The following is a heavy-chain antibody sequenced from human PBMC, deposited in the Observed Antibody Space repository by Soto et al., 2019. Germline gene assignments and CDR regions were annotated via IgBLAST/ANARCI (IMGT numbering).Heavy chain of an antibody. CDR2: IWYDGSNK. V-gene: IGHV3-33*01. D-gene: IGHD6-13*01. Sequence: GGSLRLSCAVSGFTFSSYGMHWVRQAPGKGLEWVAVIWYDGSNKCYADSVKGRFTISRDNSKNTLYLQMNSLRAEDTAVYYCARSIAAAGTTSEKNYYYYGMDVWGQGTTVTVSS. CDR3: ARSIAAAGTTSEKNYYYYGMDV. CDR1: GFTFSSYG. J-gene: IGHJ6*02.